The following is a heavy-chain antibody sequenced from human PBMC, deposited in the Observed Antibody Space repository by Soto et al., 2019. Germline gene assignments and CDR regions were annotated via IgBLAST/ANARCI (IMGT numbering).Heavy chain of an antibody. J-gene: IGHJ6*02. CDR3: ARDPSYDSTSPPWGYYYGMDA. CDR1: GDNFNTFG. D-gene: IGHD3-3*01. CDR2: IWFDGTNK. V-gene: IGHV3-33*01. Sequence: QVQLVGSGGGVVQPGGSLRLSCAVSGDNFNTFGMHWVCQRPGKGLEWVAVIWFDGTNKYYADSVKGRFTISRDISRSTLHWQMTRLRSEETAVYYCARDPSYDSTSPPWGYYYGMDAWGQGTTVTVSS.